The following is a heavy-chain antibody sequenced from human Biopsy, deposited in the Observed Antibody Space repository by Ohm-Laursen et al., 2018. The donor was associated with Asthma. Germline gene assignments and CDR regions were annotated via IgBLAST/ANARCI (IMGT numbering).Heavy chain of an antibody. CDR3: AKRRGYSGHDNDY. Sequence: SLRLSCTASGFMFRSFGMHWVRQAPGKGLEWVANIKHDGTEKNHVDSLKGRFTISRDNAKNSLYLQMNSLRTEDTAVYYCAKRRGYSGHDNDYWGQGTLVIVSS. D-gene: IGHD5-12*01. J-gene: IGHJ4*02. CDR2: IKHDGTEK. CDR1: GFMFRSFG. V-gene: IGHV3-7*01.